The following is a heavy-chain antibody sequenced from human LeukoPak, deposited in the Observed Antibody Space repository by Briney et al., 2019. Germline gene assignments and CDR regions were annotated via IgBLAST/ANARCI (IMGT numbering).Heavy chain of an antibody. CDR2: IIPIFGTA. CDR3: ARDCSGSRSSGWYWGL. D-gene: IGHD6-19*01. Sequence: SVKVSCKASGGTFSSYAISWVRQAPGQGLEWMGGIIPIFGTANYAQKFQGRVTITEDESTSTAYMELSSLRSEDTAVYYCARDCSGSRSSGWYWGLWGQGTLVTVSS. V-gene: IGHV1-69*19. CDR1: GGTFSSYA. J-gene: IGHJ4*02.